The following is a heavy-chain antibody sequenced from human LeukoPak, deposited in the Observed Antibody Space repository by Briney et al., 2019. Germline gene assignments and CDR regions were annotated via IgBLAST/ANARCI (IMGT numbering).Heavy chain of an antibody. Sequence: SVQVSCKASGGTLSSYAISWVRQAPGQGLEWMGRIIPIFGTANYAQKFQGRVTITTDESTSTAYMELSSLRSEDTAVYYCASTHSSGWYDDWFDPWGQGTLVTVSS. V-gene: IGHV1-69*05. D-gene: IGHD6-19*01. J-gene: IGHJ5*02. CDR2: IIPIFGTA. CDR1: GGTLSSYA. CDR3: ASTHSSGWYDDWFDP.